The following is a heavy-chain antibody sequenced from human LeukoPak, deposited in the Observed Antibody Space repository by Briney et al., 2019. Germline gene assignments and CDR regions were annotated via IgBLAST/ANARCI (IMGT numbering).Heavy chain of an antibody. Sequence: GGSLRLSCAASGFTFSSYGMHWVRQAPGKGLEWVAFIRYDANNKYYADSVRGRFTISRDNSKNTLYLQMNSLRAEDRAVYYCAKALPPMTTLTLFDYWGQGTLVTVSS. CDR3: AKALPPMTTLTLFDY. V-gene: IGHV3-30*02. CDR2: IRYDANNK. D-gene: IGHD4-11*01. CDR1: GFTFSSYG. J-gene: IGHJ4*02.